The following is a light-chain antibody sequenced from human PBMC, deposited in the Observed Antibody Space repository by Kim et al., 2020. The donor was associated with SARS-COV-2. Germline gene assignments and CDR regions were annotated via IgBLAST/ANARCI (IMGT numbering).Light chain of an antibody. CDR2: DVN. Sequence: GQSITIACTGTISDVGAYNYVSWYQQHPGKAPQLMIFDVNQRPSGLSDRFSGSKSGNTASLTISGLQAEDEADYYCISYASTRSYVFGTGTKVTVL. CDR1: ISDVGAYNY. CDR3: ISYASTRSYV. V-gene: IGLV2-14*04. J-gene: IGLJ1*01.